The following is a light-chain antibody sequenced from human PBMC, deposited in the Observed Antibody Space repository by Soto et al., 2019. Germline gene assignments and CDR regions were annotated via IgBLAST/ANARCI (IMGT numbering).Light chain of an antibody. J-gene: IGLJ3*02. Sequence: QSVLTQPPSVSGAPGQRVTISCTGSSSNIGAGYDVHWYQQLPGTAPNLLIYGNRNRPSGVPDRFSGSNSGTSASLIITGLPADDEADYYRHSDSSILGGAVFGGGTKLTVL. CDR1: SSNIGAGYD. V-gene: IGLV1-40*01. CDR2: GNR. CDR3: HSDSSILGGAV.